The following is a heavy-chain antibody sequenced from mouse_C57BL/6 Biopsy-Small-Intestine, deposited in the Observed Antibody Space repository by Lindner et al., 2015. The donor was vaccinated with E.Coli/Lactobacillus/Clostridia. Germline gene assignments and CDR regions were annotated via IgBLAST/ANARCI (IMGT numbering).Heavy chain of an antibody. CDR3: ATYGNFDY. Sequence: VQLQESGAELVRPGTSVKVSCKASGYAFTNYLIEWVKQRPGQGLEWIGVINPGSGGTNYNGKFKGKATLTADKPSSTAYMQLSSLTSEDSAVYFCATYGNFDYWGQGTTLTVSS. D-gene: IGHD2-1*01. V-gene: IGHV1-54*01. J-gene: IGHJ2*01. CDR1: GYAFTNYL. CDR2: INPGSGGT.